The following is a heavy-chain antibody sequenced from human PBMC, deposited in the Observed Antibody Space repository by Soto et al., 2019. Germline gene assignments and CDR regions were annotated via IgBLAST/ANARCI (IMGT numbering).Heavy chain of an antibody. Sequence: EVQPVESGGGLVQPGGSLRLSCAASGFTFSNYAMAWVRQAPGKGLEWLSYISSSGHVIPYGDSAKGRFTVSRDNAKNSLCLQLNSLRVEDTAVYSCARGCSGSCWFEHWGQGTLVTVSS. V-gene: IGHV3-48*01. CDR1: GFTFSNYA. CDR2: ISSSGHVI. J-gene: IGHJ4*02. D-gene: IGHD6-13*01. CDR3: ARGCSGSCWFEH.